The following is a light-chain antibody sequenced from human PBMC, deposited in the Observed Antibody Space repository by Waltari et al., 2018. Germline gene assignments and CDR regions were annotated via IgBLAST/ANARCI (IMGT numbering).Light chain of an antibody. V-gene: IGKV3-20*01. CDR1: QSVSRA. CDR2: GAS. Sequence: EIVFTQSPGPLSLSPGERAPLSCRASQSVSRALAWYQQNPGQAPRLLIYGASNRATGIPDRFSGSGSGTDFSLIISRLEPEDFAVYYCQHYVSLPVTFGQGTKVEIK. J-gene: IGKJ1*01. CDR3: QHYVSLPVT.